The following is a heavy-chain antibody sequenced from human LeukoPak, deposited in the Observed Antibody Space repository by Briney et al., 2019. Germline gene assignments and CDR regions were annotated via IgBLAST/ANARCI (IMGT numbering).Heavy chain of an antibody. CDR1: GGSISSGGYY. CDR2: IYHSGST. V-gene: IGHV4-30-2*01. CDR3: AGGGEYSSSGMDY. Sequence: PSQTLSLTCTVSGGSISSGGYYWSWIRQPPGKGLEWIGYIYHSGSTYYNPSLKSRVTISVDRSKNQFSLKLSSVTAADTAVYYCAGGGEYSSSGMDYWGQGTLVTVSS. J-gene: IGHJ4*02. D-gene: IGHD6-6*01.